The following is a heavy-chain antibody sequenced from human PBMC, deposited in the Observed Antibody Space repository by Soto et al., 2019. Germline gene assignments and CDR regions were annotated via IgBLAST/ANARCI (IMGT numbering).Heavy chain of an antibody. Sequence: EVQLLESGGGLVQPGGSLRLSCAASGFTFSSYAMSWVRQAPGKGLEWVSAISGSGGSTYYADSVKGRFTISRDNSKNTLYLQMNSLRAEDTAVYYCAKLYSDYTPGYYYYYMDVWGKGTTVTVSS. CDR1: GFTFSSYA. J-gene: IGHJ6*03. D-gene: IGHD4-17*01. V-gene: IGHV3-23*01. CDR3: AKLYSDYTPGYYYYYMDV. CDR2: ISGSGGST.